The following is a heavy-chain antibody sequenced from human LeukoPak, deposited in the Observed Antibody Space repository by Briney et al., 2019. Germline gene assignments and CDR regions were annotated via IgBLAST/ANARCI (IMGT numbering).Heavy chain of an antibody. CDR1: GGSISSGSYY. CDR2: IYTSGST. Sequence: PSETLSLTCTVSGGSISSGSYYWSWIRQPAGKGLEWIGRIYTSGSTNYNPSLKSRVTISVDTSKNQFSLKLSSVTAADTAVYYCARGGGRYYDFWSGYYGYWGQGTLVTVSS. D-gene: IGHD3-3*01. J-gene: IGHJ4*02. CDR3: ARGGGRYYDFWSGYYGY. V-gene: IGHV4-61*02.